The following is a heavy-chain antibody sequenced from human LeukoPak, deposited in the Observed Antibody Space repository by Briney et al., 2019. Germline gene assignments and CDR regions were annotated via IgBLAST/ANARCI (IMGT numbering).Heavy chain of an antibody. CDR2: IISNGGST. V-gene: IGHV3-64*02. Sequence: PGGSLRLSCAAYGFTFSHYSMHWVRQAPGKGLEYVSAIISNGGSTHYADSVKGRFTISRDNSKNTLYLQMDSLRAEDMAVYYCARITMGVTIANFYYYHMDVWGKGATVTVSS. D-gene: IGHD2-21*02. CDR1: GFTFSHYS. CDR3: ARITMGVTIANFYYYHMDV. J-gene: IGHJ6*03.